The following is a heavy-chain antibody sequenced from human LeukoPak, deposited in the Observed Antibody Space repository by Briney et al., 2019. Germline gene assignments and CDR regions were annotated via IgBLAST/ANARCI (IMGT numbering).Heavy chain of an antibody. Sequence: ASVKVSCKASGYTFTSYYMHWVRQAPGQGLEWMGIINPSGGSTSCAQKFQGRVTMTRDTSTSTVYMELSSLRSEDTAVYYCARDADTRGYCSSTSCYAGYYYYMDVWGKGTTVTVSS. CDR1: GYTFTSYY. J-gene: IGHJ6*03. CDR2: INPSGGST. CDR3: ARDADTRGYCSSTSCYAGYYYYMDV. V-gene: IGHV1-46*01. D-gene: IGHD2-2*01.